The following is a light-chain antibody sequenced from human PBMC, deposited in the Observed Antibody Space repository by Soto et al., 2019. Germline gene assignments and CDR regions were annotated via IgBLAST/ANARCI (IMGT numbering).Light chain of an antibody. Sequence: EIVLTQSPGTLSLSPGERATLSCRASQSVSNNYLAWYQQKPGQAPRLLIYDASTRATGIPARFSGSGSGTDFTLTISDVQPEDFAVYYCHQRQSWPRTFGQGTKVDIK. J-gene: IGKJ1*01. CDR3: HQRQSWPRT. V-gene: IGKV3-11*01. CDR1: QSVSNNY. CDR2: DAS.